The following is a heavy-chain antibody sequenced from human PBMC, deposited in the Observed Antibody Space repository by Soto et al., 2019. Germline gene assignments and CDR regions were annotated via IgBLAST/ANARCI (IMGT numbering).Heavy chain of an antibody. Sequence: GASVKVSCKASGGTFSSYTISWVRQAPGQGLEWMGRIIPILGIANYAQKFQGRVTITADKSTSTAYMELSSLRSEDTAVYYCARFEAQGTNWFDPWGQGTLVTVSS. V-gene: IGHV1-69*02. D-gene: IGHD1-1*01. CDR1: GGTFSSYT. CDR2: IIPILGIA. CDR3: ARFEAQGTNWFDP. J-gene: IGHJ5*02.